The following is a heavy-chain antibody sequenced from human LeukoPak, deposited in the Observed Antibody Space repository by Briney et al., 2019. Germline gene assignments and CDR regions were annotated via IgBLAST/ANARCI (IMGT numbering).Heavy chain of an antibody. CDR2: INPNSGDA. CDR3: ARVVRFGDYDY. D-gene: IGHD3-10*01. CDR1: GYTFTGYY. V-gene: IGHV1-2*02. J-gene: IGHJ4*02. Sequence: ASVKVSCKASGYTFTGYYMHWVRQAPGQGLEWMGWINPNSGDANYAQKFQGRVTMTRDTSISTAYMELSRLRSDDTAVYYCARVVRFGDYDYWGQGTLVTVSS.